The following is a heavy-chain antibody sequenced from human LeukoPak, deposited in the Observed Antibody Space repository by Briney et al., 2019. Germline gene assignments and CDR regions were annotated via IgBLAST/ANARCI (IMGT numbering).Heavy chain of an antibody. CDR2: INPNSGGT. CDR3: ARGLVGATSTAYYYYYYMDV. CDR1: GYTFTSYY. D-gene: IGHD1-26*01. Sequence: ASVKVSCKASGYTFTSYYMHWVRQAPGQGLEWMGWINPNSGGTNYAQKFQGRVTMTRDTSISTAYMELSRLRSDDTAVYYCARGLVGATSTAYYYYYYMDVWGKGTTVTVSS. V-gene: IGHV1-2*02. J-gene: IGHJ6*03.